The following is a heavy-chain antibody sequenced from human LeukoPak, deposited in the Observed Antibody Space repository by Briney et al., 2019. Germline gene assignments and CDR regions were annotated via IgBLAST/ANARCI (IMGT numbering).Heavy chain of an antibody. CDR2: IIPIFGTA. CDR3: AIANFCGGDCYPYYMDV. V-gene: IGHV1-69*13. D-gene: IGHD2-21*01. J-gene: IGHJ6*03. CDR1: GGTFSSYA. Sequence: SVKVSCKASGGTFSSYAISWVRQAPGQGLEWMGGIIPIFGTANYAQKFQGRVTITADESTSTAYMELSSLRSEDTAVYYCAIANFCGGDCYPYYMDVWGKGTTVAVSS.